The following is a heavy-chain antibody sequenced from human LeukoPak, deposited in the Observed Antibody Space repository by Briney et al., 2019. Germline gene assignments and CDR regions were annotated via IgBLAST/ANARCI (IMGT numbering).Heavy chain of an antibody. V-gene: IGHV4-38-2*02. J-gene: IGHJ3*02. CDR1: GYSISSGYY. CDR3: AKSSGSYLEAFDI. Sequence: SETLSLTCTVSGYSISSGYYWGWIRQPPGKGLEWIGSIYHSGSTYYSPSLKSRVTISVDRSKNQFSLKLSSVTAADTAVYYCAKSSGSYLEAFDIWGQGTMVTVSS. CDR2: IYHSGST. D-gene: IGHD1-26*01.